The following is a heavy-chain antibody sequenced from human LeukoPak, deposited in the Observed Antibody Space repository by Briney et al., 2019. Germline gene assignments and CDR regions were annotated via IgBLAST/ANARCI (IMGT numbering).Heavy chain of an antibody. CDR3: ARDAATRPTYYYGSGVYGMDV. J-gene: IGHJ6*02. D-gene: IGHD3-10*01. CDR2: IYYSGST. Sequence: SETLSLTCTVSGGSISSYYWSWIRQPPGKGLEWIGYIYYSGSTNYNPSLKSRVTISVDTSKNQFSLKLSSVTAADTAVYYCARDAATRPTYYYGSGVYGMDVWGQGTTVTVSS. CDR1: GGSISSYY. V-gene: IGHV4-59*12.